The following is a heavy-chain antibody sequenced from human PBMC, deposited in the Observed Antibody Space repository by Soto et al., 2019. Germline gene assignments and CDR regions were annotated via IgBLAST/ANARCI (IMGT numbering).Heavy chain of an antibody. J-gene: IGHJ3*02. V-gene: IGHV3-13*01. CDR3: ARALLTCTNGVCFSADAFDI. Sequence: PGGSLRLSCAASGFTSSSYDMHWVRQATGKGLEWVSAIGTAGDTYYPGSVKGRFTISRENAKNSLYLQMNSLRAGDTAVYYCARALLTCTNGVCFSADAFDIWGQGTMVTVS. D-gene: IGHD2-8*01. CDR2: IGTAGDT. CDR1: GFTSSSYD.